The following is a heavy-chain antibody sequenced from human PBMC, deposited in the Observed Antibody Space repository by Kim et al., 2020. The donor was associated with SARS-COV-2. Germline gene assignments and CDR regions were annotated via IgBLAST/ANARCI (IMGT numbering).Heavy chain of an antibody. CDR3: AKEGGGLIVVVPAAIL. CDR2: ISGSGGST. J-gene: IGHJ4*02. D-gene: IGHD2-2*01. V-gene: IGHV3-23*01. CDR1: GFTFSSYA. Sequence: GGSLRLSCAASGFTFSSYAMSWVRQAPGKGLEWVSAISGSGGSTYYADSVKGRFTISRDNSKNTLYLQMNSLRAEDTAVYYCAKEGGGLIVVVPAAILWGQGTLVTVSS.